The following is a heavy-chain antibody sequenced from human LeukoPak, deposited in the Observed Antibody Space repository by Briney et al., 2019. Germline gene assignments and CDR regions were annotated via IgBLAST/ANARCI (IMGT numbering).Heavy chain of an antibody. D-gene: IGHD6-13*01. CDR1: GGSISSYY. Sequence: SETQSLTCSVSGGSISSYYWSWIRQPPGKGLEWIGYIYYSGSTNYNPSLKSRVTISVDTSKNQFSLKLTSVTAADTAVYYCARGQLGYWFDPWGQGTLVTVSS. V-gene: IGHV4-59*01. J-gene: IGHJ5*02. CDR3: ARGQLGYWFDP. CDR2: IYYSGST.